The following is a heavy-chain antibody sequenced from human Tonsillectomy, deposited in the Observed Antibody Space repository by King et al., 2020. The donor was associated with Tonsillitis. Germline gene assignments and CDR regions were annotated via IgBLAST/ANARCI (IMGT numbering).Heavy chain of an antibody. Sequence: VQLQESGPGLVKPSETLSLTCTVSGYSISSGYYWGWIRQPPGKGLEWIGSIYHSGSTYYNPSLKSRVTISVDTSKNQFSLKLSSVTAADTAVYYCAREGGNYAGDNRFDPCGKGTLVTVSS. D-gene: IGHD4-11*01. CDR3: AREGGNYAGDNRFDP. V-gene: IGHV4-38-2*02. CDR2: IYHSGST. CDR1: GYSISSGYY. J-gene: IGHJ5*02.